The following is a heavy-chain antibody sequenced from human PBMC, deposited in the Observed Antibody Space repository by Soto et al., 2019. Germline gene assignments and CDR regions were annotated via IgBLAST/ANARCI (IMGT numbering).Heavy chain of an antibody. V-gene: IGHV3-23*01. CDR2: ISGSGGST. J-gene: IGHJ4*02. CDR1: GFTFSSYA. CDR3: AKGGSYSSGWSDFDY. D-gene: IGHD6-19*01. Sequence: EVQLLESGGGLVQPGGSLRLSCAASGFTFSSYAMSWVRQAPGKGLEWVSAISGSGGSTYYADSVKGRFTISRDNSKNTLYLQMKSLRAEDTAVYYCAKGGSYSSGWSDFDYWGQGTLVTVSS.